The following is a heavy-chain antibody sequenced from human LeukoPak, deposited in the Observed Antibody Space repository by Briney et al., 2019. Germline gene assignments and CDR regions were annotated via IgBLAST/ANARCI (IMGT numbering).Heavy chain of an antibody. CDR3: ARGEEHGSGTVHFDY. CDR2: IYHGGST. V-gene: IGHV4-4*02. Sequence: SETLSLTCAVSGGSISSSNWWSWVRQPPGKGLEWIGEIYHGGSTNYNQSLKSRVTMSVDKSKNQFSLELSSVTAADTAVYYCARGEEHGSGTVHFDYWGQGILVTVSS. D-gene: IGHD3-10*01. J-gene: IGHJ4*02. CDR1: GGSISSSNW.